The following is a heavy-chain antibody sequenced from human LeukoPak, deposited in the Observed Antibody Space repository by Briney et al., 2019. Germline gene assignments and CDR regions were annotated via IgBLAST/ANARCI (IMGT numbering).Heavy chain of an antibody. CDR3: ARTRGSYEDY. CDR2: LYYSGST. J-gene: IGHJ4*02. D-gene: IGHD1-26*01. Sequence: SETLSLTCTVSGGSISSSSYYWGWIRQPPGKGLEWIGNLYYSGSTYYNPSLKSRVTISVDTSKNQFSLKLSSVTAADTAVYYCARTRGSYEDYWGQGTLVTVSS. V-gene: IGHV4-39*07. CDR1: GGSISSSSYY.